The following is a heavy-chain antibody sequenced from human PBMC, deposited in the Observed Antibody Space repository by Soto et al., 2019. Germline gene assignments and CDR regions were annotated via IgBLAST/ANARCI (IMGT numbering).Heavy chain of an antibody. D-gene: IGHD3-16*01. J-gene: IGHJ6*02. CDR3: ARDYDYVWGSESYYYYGMDV. Sequence: ASVKVSCKASGYTFTSYYMHGVRQAPGQRLEWMGWISAYNGNTNYAQKLQGRVTMTTDTSTSTAYMELRSLRSDDTAVYYCARDYDYVWGSESYYYYGMDVWGPGTTVNVSS. V-gene: IGHV1-18*04. CDR2: ISAYNGNT. CDR1: GYTFTSYY.